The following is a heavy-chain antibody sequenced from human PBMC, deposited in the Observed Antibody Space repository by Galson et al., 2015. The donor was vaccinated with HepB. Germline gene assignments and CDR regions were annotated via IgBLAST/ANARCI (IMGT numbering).Heavy chain of an antibody. D-gene: IGHD5-12*01. Sequence: SVKVSCKASGSIFASDGVAWVRQAPGQGLEWMGWINVHTGNTDYAHKFQDRVTMTADASSNTFFIELRRLTVDDTAIYYCGRRGNPYLDYWGQGSRVTVSS. V-gene: IGHV1-18*01. CDR2: INVHTGNT. CDR1: GSIFASDG. CDR3: GRRGNPYLDY. J-gene: IGHJ4*02.